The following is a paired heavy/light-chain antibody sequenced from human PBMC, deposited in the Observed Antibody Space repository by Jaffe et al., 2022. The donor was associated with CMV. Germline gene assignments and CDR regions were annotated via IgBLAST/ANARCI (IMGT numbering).Heavy chain of an antibody. CDR2: ISASAGST. V-gene: IGHV3-23*01. CDR1: GFTFNDYA. CDR3: GKGRIWEVVTPVVN. J-gene: IGHJ4*02. Sequence: EVQLLESGGGLVQPGGSLRLSCAASGFTFNDYAMAWVRQAPGKGLEWVSIISASAGSTFYADSVKGRFTISRDNFNNMLFLQMSSLGADDTAVYFCGKGRIWEVVTPVVNWGQGTLVTVSS. D-gene: IGHD2-21*02.
Light chain of an antibody. V-gene: IGKV3-15*01. CDR3: QQYNNWPQA. CDR2: GAS. Sequence: IVMTQSPATLSVFPGERATLSCRASQSVSSNLAWYQQKPGQAPRLLIYGASTRATGIPAKFSGSGSGTDFILTISSLQSEDFAIYYCQQYNNWPQAFGQGTRLEIK. J-gene: IGKJ5*01. CDR1: QSVSSN.